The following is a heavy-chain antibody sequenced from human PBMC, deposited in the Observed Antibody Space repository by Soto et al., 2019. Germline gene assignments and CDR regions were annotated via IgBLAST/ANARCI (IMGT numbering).Heavy chain of an antibody. Sequence: ASVKVSCKASGYTFTSYGISWVRQAPGQGLEWMGWISAYNGNTNYAQKLQGRVTMTTDTSTSTAYMELRSLRSDYTAVYYCARDNIVVVPAAMTLMPDYWGQGTLVTVSS. CDR3: ARDNIVVVPAAMTLMPDY. CDR2: ISAYNGNT. V-gene: IGHV1-18*01. J-gene: IGHJ4*02. D-gene: IGHD2-2*01. CDR1: GYTFTSYG.